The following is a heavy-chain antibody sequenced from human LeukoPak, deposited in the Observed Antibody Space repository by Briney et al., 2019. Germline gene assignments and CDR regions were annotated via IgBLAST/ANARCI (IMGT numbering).Heavy chain of an antibody. CDR2: TSGSGGST. CDR3: ASLPYSQFDY. D-gene: IGHD6-13*01. V-gene: IGHV3-23*01. CDR1: GFTFSSYA. J-gene: IGHJ4*02. Sequence: GGSLRLSCAASGFTFSSYAMSWVRQAPGKGLEWVSATSGSGGSTYYADSVKGRFTISRDNSKNTLYLQMNSLRAEDTAVYYCASLPYSQFDYWGQGTLVTVTS.